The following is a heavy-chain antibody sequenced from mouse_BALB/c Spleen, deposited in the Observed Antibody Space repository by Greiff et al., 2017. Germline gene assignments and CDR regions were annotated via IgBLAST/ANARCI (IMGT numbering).Heavy chain of an antibody. CDR1: GYTFTSYY. Sequence: QVQLQQSGPELVKPGASVKMSCKASGYTFTSYYIHWVKQRPGQGLEWIGWIYPGDGSTKYNEKFKGKTTLTADKSSSTAYMLLSSLTSEDSAIYFCARGHYDFSWFAYWGQGTLVTGSA. V-gene: IGHV1S56*01. CDR3: ARGHYDFSWFAY. D-gene: IGHD2-4*01. CDR2: IYPGDGST. J-gene: IGHJ3*01.